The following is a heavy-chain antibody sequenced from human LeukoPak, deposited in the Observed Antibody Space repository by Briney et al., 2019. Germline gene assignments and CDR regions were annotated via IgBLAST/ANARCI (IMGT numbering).Heavy chain of an antibody. CDR1: GFTVSSNY. CDR3: AREPIYGSFDY. Sequence: QSGGSLRLPCAASGFTVSSNYMSWVRQAPGKGLEWVSVIYSGGSTYYADSVKGRFTISRDNSKNALYLQMNSLRAEDTAVYYCAREPIYGSFDYWGQGTLVTVSS. J-gene: IGHJ4*02. D-gene: IGHD2/OR15-2a*01. V-gene: IGHV3-66*01. CDR2: IYSGGST.